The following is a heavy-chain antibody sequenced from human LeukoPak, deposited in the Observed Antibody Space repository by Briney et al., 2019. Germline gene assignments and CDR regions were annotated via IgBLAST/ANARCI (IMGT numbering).Heavy chain of an antibody. D-gene: IGHD3-22*01. CDR3: ARDGAVGYYDSSGYQGTFDP. V-gene: IGHV3-33*01. CDR1: GFTFSSYG. CDR2: IWYDGSNK. J-gene: IGHJ5*02. Sequence: PGGSLRLSCAASGFTFSSYGMHWVRQAPGKGLEWVAVIWYDGSNKYYADSVKGRFTISRDNSKNTLYLQMNSLRAEDTAVYYCARDGAVGYYDSSGYQGTFDPWGQGTLVTVSS.